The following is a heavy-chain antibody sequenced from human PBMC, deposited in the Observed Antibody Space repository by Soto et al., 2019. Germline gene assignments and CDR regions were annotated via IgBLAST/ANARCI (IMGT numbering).Heavy chain of an antibody. CDR3: GRTYGDYVFDY. CDR1: GGSISSYY. V-gene: IGHV4-59*01. J-gene: IGHJ4*02. CDR2: IYYSGST. Sequence: PSETLSLTCTVSGGSISSYYWSWIRQPPGKGLEWIGSIYYSGSTNYSPSLKSRVTISVDTSKNQFSLKLSSVTAADTAVYYCGRTYGDYVFDYWGQGTLVTVSS. D-gene: IGHD4-17*01.